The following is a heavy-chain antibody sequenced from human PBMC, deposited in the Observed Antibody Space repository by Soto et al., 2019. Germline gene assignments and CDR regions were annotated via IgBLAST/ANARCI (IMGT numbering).Heavy chain of an antibody. Sequence: SETLSLTCAVYGGSFSGYYWSWIRQPPGKGLEWIGEINHSGSTNYNPSLKSRVTISVDTSKNQFSLKLSSVTAADTAVYYCARGVYNTNESIAARLGQDYWGQGTLVTVSS. D-gene: IGHD6-6*01. CDR1: GGSFSGYY. V-gene: IGHV4-34*01. CDR3: ARGVYNTNESIAARLGQDY. CDR2: INHSGST. J-gene: IGHJ4*02.